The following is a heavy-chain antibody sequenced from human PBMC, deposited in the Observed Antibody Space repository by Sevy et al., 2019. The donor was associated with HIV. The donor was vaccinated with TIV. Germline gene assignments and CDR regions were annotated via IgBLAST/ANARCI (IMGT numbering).Heavy chain of an antibody. V-gene: IGHV3-23*01. Sequence: GGSLRLSCVVSGYSFSSYAISWVRQAPGKGLEWVSTINGRGGSTYYADSVKGRFTISRDNPKNTPFLQMINLRVDDTAIYYCARPSPRIAAAASAVYDHWGQGTLVTVSS. J-gene: IGHJ5*02. CDR3: ARPSPRIAAAASAVYDH. D-gene: IGHD6-13*01. CDR2: INGRGGST. CDR1: GYSFSSYA.